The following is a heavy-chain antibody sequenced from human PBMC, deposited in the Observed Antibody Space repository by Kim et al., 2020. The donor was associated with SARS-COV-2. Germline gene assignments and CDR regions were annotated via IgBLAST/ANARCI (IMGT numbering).Heavy chain of an antibody. J-gene: IGHJ4*02. CDR2: VIPMLAIT. V-gene: IGHV1-69*10. CDR3: AIGYCGGGACDYHFAY. D-gene: IGHD2-15*01. CDR1: GGTFSSFT. Sequence: SVKVSCKTSGGTFSSFTISWVRQAPGQGLEWMGGVIPMLAITDYAQNFQGRVTITADKSTSTAYVELSGLRSEDTGMHYCAIGYCGGGACDYHFAYWGQGTLVTVSS.